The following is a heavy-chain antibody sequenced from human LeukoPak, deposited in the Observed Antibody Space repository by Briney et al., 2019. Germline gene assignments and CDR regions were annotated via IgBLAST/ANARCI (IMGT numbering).Heavy chain of an antibody. D-gene: IGHD6-6*01. Sequence: SVKVSCKASGGTFSSSAISWVRQAPGQGLEWMGGIIPIFGTANYAQKFQGRVTITTDESTSTAYMELSSLRSEDTAVYYCASSCSSPSSNWFEPWGQGTLVTVSS. CDR2: IIPIFGTA. CDR3: ASSCSSPSSNWFEP. CDR1: GGTFSSSA. V-gene: IGHV1-69*05. J-gene: IGHJ5*02.